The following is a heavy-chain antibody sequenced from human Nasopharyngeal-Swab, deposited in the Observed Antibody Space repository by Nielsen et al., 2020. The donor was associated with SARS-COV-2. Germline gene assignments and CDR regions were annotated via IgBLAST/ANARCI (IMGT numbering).Heavy chain of an antibody. V-gene: IGHV3-30*03. CDR2: ISYDGSNK. J-gene: IGHJ6*02. D-gene: IGHD2-15*01. CDR3: ARDGLDCSGGSCYSWAYYYYGMDV. Sequence: VCLAPGRGVGWVAGISYDGSNKYYADSVKGRFTISRDNSKNTLYLQMNSLRAEDTAVYYCARDGLDCSGGSCYSWAYYYYGMDVWGQGTTVTVSS.